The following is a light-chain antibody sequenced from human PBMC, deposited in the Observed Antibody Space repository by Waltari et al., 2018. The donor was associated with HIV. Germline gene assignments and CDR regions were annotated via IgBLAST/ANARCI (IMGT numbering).Light chain of an antibody. Sequence: EIVLTQSPRLLSLSPGERTTLSCRASQSVGGNSFAWFRQKVGQPPRLLIYSASNRAAGVPDRFTGSGSGRDFSLIISRLETEDFAVYYCQQYDESPVTFGQGTRVEF. CDR3: QQYDESPVT. CDR2: SAS. CDR1: QSVGGNS. J-gene: IGKJ1*01. V-gene: IGKV3-20*01.